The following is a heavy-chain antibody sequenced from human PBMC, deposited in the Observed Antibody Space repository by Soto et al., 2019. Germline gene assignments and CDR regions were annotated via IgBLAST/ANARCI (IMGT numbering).Heavy chain of an antibody. V-gene: IGHV4-30-4*08. CDR1: GGSITSSKHY. D-gene: IGHD3-10*01. CDR2: IYLSGFT. Sequence: TSETLSLTCTVSGGSITSSKHYWSWIRQHPGKGLEWIGYIYLSGFTYSNPSLKSRVSMSIDTSKNEFSLKLSSVTAADTAVYYCARQGFGAIHGLVDVWGQGTTVTVSS. CDR3: ARQGFGAIHGLVDV. J-gene: IGHJ6*02.